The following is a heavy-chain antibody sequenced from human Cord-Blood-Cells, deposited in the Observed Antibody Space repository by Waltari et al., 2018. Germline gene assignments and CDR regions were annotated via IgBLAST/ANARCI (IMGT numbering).Heavy chain of an antibody. J-gene: IGHJ4*02. CDR1: GGSFRGYY. CDR3: ARFLLEWPMPGWYFDY. Sequence: QVQLQQWGAGLLKPSETLSLTCAVYGGSFRGYYWSWLRQPPGKGLEWIGEINHSGSTNYNPSLKSRVTISVDTSKNQFSLKLSSVTAADTAVYYCARFLLEWPMPGWYFDYWGQGTLVTVSS. CDR2: INHSGST. D-gene: IGHD3-3*01. V-gene: IGHV4-34*01.